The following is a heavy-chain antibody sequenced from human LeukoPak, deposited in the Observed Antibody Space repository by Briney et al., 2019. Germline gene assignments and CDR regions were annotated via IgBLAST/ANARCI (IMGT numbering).Heavy chain of an antibody. CDR3: AKEYCSSTSCPQDY. D-gene: IGHD2-2*01. CDR2: ISGSGGST. J-gene: IGHJ4*02. CDR1: GFTFSSYA. Sequence: GGSLRLSCAASGFTFSSYAMSWVRQAAGKGLEWVSAISGSGGSTYYADSVKGRFTISRDNSKNTLYLQMNSLRAEDTAVYYCAKEYCSSTSCPQDYWGQGTLVTVSS. V-gene: IGHV3-23*01.